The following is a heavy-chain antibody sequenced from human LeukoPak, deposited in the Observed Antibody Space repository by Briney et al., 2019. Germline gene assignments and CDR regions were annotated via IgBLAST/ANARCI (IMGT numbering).Heavy chain of an antibody. Sequence: PGGSLRLSCAASRFTFRSYAMTWVRQAPGKGLEWVSRISGSGGTTYYADSVKGRFTISRDDSKNTLYLQMNGLRAEDTAVYYCAKGDYYDLDYWGQGTLVTVSS. J-gene: IGHJ4*02. V-gene: IGHV3-23*01. CDR1: RFTFRSYA. D-gene: IGHD3-10*01. CDR2: ISGSGGTT. CDR3: AKGDYYDLDY.